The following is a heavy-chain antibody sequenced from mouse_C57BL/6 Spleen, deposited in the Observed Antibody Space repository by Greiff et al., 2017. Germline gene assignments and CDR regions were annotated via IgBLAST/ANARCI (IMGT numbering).Heavy chain of an antibody. CDR2: ISYDGSN. D-gene: IGHD1-1*01. V-gene: IGHV3-6*01. CDR1: GYSITSGYY. CDR3: ARDGIYYGSSPYWYFDG. J-gene: IGHJ1*03. Sequence: DVQLQESGPGLVKPSQSLSLTCSVTGYSITSGYYWNWIRQFPGNKLEWMGYISYDGSNNYNPSLKNRISITRDTSKNQFFLKLNSVTTEDTATYYCARDGIYYGSSPYWYFDGWGTGTTVTVSS.